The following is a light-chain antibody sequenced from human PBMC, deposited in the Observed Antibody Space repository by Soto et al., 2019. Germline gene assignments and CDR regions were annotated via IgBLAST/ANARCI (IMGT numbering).Light chain of an antibody. J-gene: IGKJ4*01. CDR2: DAS. CDR1: QSVVKY. Sequence: EILLTQSPDTLSLSPGERGTLSCRASQSVVKYLAWYQQKPGQPPRLLIYDASKRATGVPARFIGSGSGTNVTLTISSLEPEDFAVYYCQQRSNWVTFGGGTQVEIK. V-gene: IGKV3-11*01. CDR3: QQRSNWVT.